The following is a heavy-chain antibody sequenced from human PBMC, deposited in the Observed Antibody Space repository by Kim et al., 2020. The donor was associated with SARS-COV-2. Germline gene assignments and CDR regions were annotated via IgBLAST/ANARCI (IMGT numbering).Heavy chain of an antibody. J-gene: IGHJ3*01. Sequence: SETLSLTCAVYGWTFSGYYWSWIRQPPGKGLEWVGEINPSGSTNYHPSLKSRVTISVDTAKNQFSLKLSSLTAADTAVYYCASRNTAVQSSFELWGQGT. CDR2: INPSGST. D-gene: IGHD2-21*02. CDR3: ASRNTAVQSSFEL. CDR1: GWTFSGYY. V-gene: IGHV4-34*01.